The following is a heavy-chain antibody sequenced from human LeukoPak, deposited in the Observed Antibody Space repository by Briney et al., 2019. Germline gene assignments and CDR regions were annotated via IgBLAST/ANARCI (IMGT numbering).Heavy chain of an antibody. J-gene: IGHJ4*02. V-gene: IGHV3-23*01. CDR1: GFTFSSYA. Sequence: PGGSLRLSCAASGFTFSSYAMSWVRQAPGKGLEWVSGISGSGGSTYYADSVKGRFTISRDNSKNTLYLQMNSLRAEDTAEYYCAKRGYNWNDAFDYWGQGTLVTVSS. D-gene: IGHD1-1*01. CDR3: AKRGYNWNDAFDY. CDR2: ISGSGGST.